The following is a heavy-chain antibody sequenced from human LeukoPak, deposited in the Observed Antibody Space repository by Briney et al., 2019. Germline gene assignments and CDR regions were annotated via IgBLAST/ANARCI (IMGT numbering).Heavy chain of an antibody. V-gene: IGHV3-21*04. CDR3: ASPYCSGGSCYFSYY. CDR2: ISSSSAFI. D-gene: IGHD2-15*01. CDR1: GFTFSSYS. Sequence: GGSLRLSCAASGFTFSSYSMNWVRQAPGKGLEWVSSISSSSAFIYYADSVKGRFTISRDNSKNTLYLQMNSLRAEDTAVYYCASPYCSGGSCYFSYYWGQGTLVTVSS. J-gene: IGHJ4*02.